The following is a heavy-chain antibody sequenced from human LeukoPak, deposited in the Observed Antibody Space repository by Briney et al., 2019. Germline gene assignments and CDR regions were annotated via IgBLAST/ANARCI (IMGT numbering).Heavy chain of an antibody. CDR1: GFTVSSNY. D-gene: IGHD3-10*01. J-gene: IGHJ4*02. CDR3: ASRGGFSYFDY. Sequence: GGSLRLSCVASGFTVSSNYMSWVRQAPGKGLEWVSVIYSGGSTYYADSVKGRFTISRHNSKNTVYLQMNSLRAEDTAVYYCASRGGFSYFDYWGQGSLVTVSS. CDR2: IYSGGST. V-gene: IGHV3-53*04.